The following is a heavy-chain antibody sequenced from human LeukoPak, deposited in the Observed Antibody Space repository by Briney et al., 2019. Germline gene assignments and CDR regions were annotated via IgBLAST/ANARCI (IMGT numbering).Heavy chain of an antibody. Sequence: SETLSLTCTVSGGSISSGDYYWSWIRQPPGRGLEWIGYIYYSGSTYYNPSLKSRVTISVDTSKNQFSRKLSSVTAADTAVYYCARASDYYDSSGYSFFDYWGQGTLVTVSS. J-gene: IGHJ4*02. D-gene: IGHD3-22*01. CDR3: ARASDYYDSSGYSFFDY. CDR2: IYYSGST. V-gene: IGHV4-30-4*01. CDR1: GGSISSGDYY.